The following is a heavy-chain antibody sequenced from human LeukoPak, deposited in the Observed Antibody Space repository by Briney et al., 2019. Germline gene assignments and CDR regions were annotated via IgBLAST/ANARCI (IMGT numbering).Heavy chain of an antibody. V-gene: IGHV3-30-3*01. J-gene: IGHJ5*02. CDR3: AKDKDIVVVPAAMGP. D-gene: IGHD2-2*01. CDR1: GFTFSSYA. Sequence: PGGSLRLSCAASGFTFSSYAMHWVRQAPGKGLEWVAVISYDGSNKYYADSVKGRFTISRDNSKNTLYLQMNSLRAEDTAVYYCAKDKDIVVVPAAMGPWGQGTLVTVSS. CDR2: ISYDGSNK.